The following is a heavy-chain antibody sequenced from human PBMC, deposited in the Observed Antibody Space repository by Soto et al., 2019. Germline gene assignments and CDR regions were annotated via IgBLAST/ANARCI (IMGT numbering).Heavy chain of an antibody. J-gene: IGHJ4*02. CDR2: IWYDGSNK. V-gene: IGHV3-33*01. D-gene: IGHD4-17*01. Sequence: QVQLVESGGGVVQPGRSLRLSCAASGFTFSSHGMHWVRQAPGKGLEWVAVIWYDGSNKYYADSVKGRFTISRDNSKNTLYLQMNSLRDEDTAAYYSARSIADYGDYGGVDFRGQGTLVTVSS. CDR1: GFTFSSHG. CDR3: ARSIADYGDYGGVDF.